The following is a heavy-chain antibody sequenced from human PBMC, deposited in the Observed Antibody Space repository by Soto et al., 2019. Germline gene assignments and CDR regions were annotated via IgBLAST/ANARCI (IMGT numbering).Heavy chain of an antibody. V-gene: IGHV1-8*01. D-gene: IGHD3-9*01. Sequence: QVQLVQSGAEVKKPGASVKVSCKASGYTFSDYDINWVRQATGQGLEWMGWMNPNSANTGYALKFQGRVTRTRNTSINTAYMELTSLRSEDTAVYYCGSWSGYSKWGQGTLITVSS. CDR3: GSWSGYSK. CDR1: GYTFSDYD. J-gene: IGHJ4*02. CDR2: MNPNSANT.